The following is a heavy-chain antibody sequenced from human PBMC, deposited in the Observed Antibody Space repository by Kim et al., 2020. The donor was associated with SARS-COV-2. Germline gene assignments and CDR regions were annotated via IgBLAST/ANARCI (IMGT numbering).Heavy chain of an antibody. Sequence: SETLSLTCTVSGGSISSYYWSWIRQPPGKGLEWIGYIYYSGSTNYNPSLKSRVTISVDTSKNQFSLKLSSVTAADTAVYYCARFVGWARYFDYWGQGTLVTVSS. V-gene: IGHV4-59*01. CDR1: GGSISSYY. CDR3: ARFVGWARYFDY. J-gene: IGHJ4*02. CDR2: IYYSGST.